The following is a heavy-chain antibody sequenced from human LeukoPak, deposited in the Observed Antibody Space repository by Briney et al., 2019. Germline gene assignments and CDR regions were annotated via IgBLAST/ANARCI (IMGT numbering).Heavy chain of an antibody. CDR1: GFTFSSYA. CDR2: ISYDGSNK. D-gene: IGHD6-13*01. Sequence: PGGSLRLSCAASGFTFSSYAMHWVRQAPGKGLVWVAVISYDGSNKYNADSVKGRFTISRDNSKNTLYLQMNSLRAEDTAVYYCARAGGSSSCPARVGCYFDYWGQGTLVTVSS. J-gene: IGHJ4*02. V-gene: IGHV3-30*04. CDR3: ARAGGSSSCPARVGCYFDY.